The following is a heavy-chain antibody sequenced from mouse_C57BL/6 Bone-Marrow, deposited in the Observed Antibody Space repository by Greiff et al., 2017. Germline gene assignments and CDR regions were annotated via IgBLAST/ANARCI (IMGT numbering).Heavy chain of an antibody. D-gene: IGHD2-3*01. Sequence: EVMLVESGGGLVQPGGSLKLSCAASGFTFSAYGMAWVRQAPRKGPEWVAFISNLASSIYYADTVTGRFTISRENAKNTLYLEMSSLRSEDTAMYYCARGRGLLLDYWGQGTTLTVSS. CDR1: GFTFSAYG. CDR3: ARGRGLLLDY. CDR2: ISNLASSI. V-gene: IGHV5-15*04. J-gene: IGHJ2*01.